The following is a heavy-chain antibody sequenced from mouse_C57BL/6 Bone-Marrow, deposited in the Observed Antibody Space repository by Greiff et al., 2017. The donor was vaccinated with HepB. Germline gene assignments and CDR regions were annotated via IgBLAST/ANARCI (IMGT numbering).Heavy chain of an antibody. V-gene: IGHV1-47*01. Sequence: QVQLQQSGAELVKPGASVKMSCKASGYTFTTYPIEWMKQNHGKSLEWIGDFHPYNDDTKYNEKFKGKATLTVEKASSPVYLELSRLTSDDSAVYYCARGGSSAAWFAYWGQGTLVTVSA. CDR2: FHPYNDDT. CDR3: ARGGSSAAWFAY. CDR1: GYTFTTYP. J-gene: IGHJ3*01. D-gene: IGHD1-1*01.